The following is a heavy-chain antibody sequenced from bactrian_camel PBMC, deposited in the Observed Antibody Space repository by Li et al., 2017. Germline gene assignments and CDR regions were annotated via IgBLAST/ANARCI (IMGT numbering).Heavy chain of an antibody. D-gene: IGHD1*01. J-gene: IGHJ6*01. CDR1: VSSANDYC. CDR2: LDSDGRI. V-gene: IGHV3S9*01. CDR3: TARYEFGLGACSGVGGLGF. Sequence: HVQLVESGEGSARAGGSLSLSCAVSVSSANDYCLGWFRQASGKEREWVGSLDSDGRINYADSVKGRFTISKDNRKNILYLQMNSLTPGDTAMYYCTARYEFGLGACSGVGGLGFWGQGTQVTVS.